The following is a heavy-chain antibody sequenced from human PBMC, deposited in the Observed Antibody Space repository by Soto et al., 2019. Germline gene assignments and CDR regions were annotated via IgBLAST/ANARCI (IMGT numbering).Heavy chain of an antibody. D-gene: IGHD3-22*01. CDR3: ARDFDSLNDY. J-gene: IGHJ4*02. Sequence: GGSLRLSCAASGFIFSSYSMNWFRQAPGKGLEWLSYISPSSSTMYYGDSVKGRFTISRDNAKNSLFLQMNSLRDEDTAVYYCARDFDSLNDYWGQGTLVTVSS. V-gene: IGHV3-48*02. CDR2: ISPSSSTM. CDR1: GFIFSSYS.